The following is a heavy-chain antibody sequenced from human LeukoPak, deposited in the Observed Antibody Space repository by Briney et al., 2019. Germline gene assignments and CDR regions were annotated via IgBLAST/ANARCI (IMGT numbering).Heavy chain of an antibody. CDR3: ARDFGIVDNRFDY. J-gene: IGHJ4*02. CDR2: ISSSGGTT. CDR1: GFTFSSYA. D-gene: IGHD5-12*01. V-gene: IGHV3-48*03. Sequence: PGGSLRPSCAASGFTFSSYAMSWVRQAPGQGLEWVAYISSSGGTTYYADSVKGRFTISRDNAKNLVYLQMNSLRVEDTAVYYCARDFGIVDNRFDYWGQGALVTVSS.